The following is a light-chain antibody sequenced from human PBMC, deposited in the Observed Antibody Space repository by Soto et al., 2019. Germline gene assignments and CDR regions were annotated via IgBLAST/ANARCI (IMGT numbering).Light chain of an antibody. CDR3: QQYGSSPC. J-gene: IGKJ3*01. CDR1: QSVSSSY. Sequence: DIVLTQSPGTLSLSPGERATLSCRASQSVSSSYVACYQQTPGQAPRLLIYGASIRATGIPDRFSGSGSGTDFTLTSSRLEPEDVAVYYCQQYGSSPCFGPGTKVDIK. V-gene: IGKV3-20*01. CDR2: GAS.